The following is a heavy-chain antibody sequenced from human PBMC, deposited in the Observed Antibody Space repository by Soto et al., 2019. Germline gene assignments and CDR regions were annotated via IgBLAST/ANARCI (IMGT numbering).Heavy chain of an antibody. J-gene: IGHJ5*02. CDR1: GLSLSTSGEA. CDR2: IYWDDDK. Sequence: QITLKESGPTLVKPTQTLTLTCSFSGLSLSTSGEAVGWIRQPPGKALEWLALIYWDDDKFFNPTLKTRLTNTKDTSKNQVVLTLTNMDPVDTATYSCAHYVSASPAGWFDPWGQGDLVTVSS. CDR3: AHYVSASPAGWFDP. D-gene: IGHD3-10*01. V-gene: IGHV2-5*02.